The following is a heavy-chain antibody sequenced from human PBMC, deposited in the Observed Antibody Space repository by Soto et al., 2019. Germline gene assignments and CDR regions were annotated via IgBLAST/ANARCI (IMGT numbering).Heavy chain of an antibody. Sequence: VQLVESGGGLVQPGGSLRLSCEASGFICGSYSINWVRQAPGKGLQWVAYISSSSGTTYYGDSLKGRFSISRDNAKNSLYRKMNSLRAEDTAVYYWARDLYSSGWHEGFVDYWGQGTLVTVSS. J-gene: IGHJ4*02. CDR3: ARDLYSSGWHEGFVDY. D-gene: IGHD6-19*01. CDR1: GFICGSYS. V-gene: IGHV3-48*01. CDR2: ISSSSGTT.